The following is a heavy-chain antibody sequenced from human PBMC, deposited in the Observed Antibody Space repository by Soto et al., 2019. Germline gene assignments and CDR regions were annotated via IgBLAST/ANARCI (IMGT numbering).Heavy chain of an antibody. Sequence: SETLSLTCTVSGGSIISGYWSWIRQPPGKGLEWIGYISYSGNTNYNPSLKSRVTMSVDTPKNQFSLRLSSVTTADTAVNYCAGLRGYAGSPIDYWGQGTLVTSPQ. CDR3: AGLRGYAGSPIDY. V-gene: IGHV4-59*01. CDR2: ISYSGNT. CDR1: GGSIISGY. J-gene: IGHJ4*02. D-gene: IGHD2-15*01.